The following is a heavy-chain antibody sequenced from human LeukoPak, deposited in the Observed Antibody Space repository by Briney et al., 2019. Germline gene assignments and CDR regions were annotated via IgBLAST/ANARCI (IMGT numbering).Heavy chain of an antibody. Sequence: SETLSLTCTVSGGSISSYYWSWIRQPPGKGLEWIGYIYYSGNTNYNPSLKSRVTISVDTSKNQFSLRLSSVTAADTAVYYCARDSYYDFWSGYDNWGQGTLVTVSS. V-gene: IGHV4-59*01. J-gene: IGHJ4*02. CDR3: ARDSYYDFWSGYDN. CDR2: IYYSGNT. CDR1: GGSISSYY. D-gene: IGHD3-3*01.